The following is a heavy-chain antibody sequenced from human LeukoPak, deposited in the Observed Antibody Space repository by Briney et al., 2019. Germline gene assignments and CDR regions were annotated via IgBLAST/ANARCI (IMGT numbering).Heavy chain of an antibody. Sequence: GGSLRLFCAASGFNFNRYAMSWVRQAPGRGLEWVSGIIDNGDTTYHANSVKGRFTISGDNSKNTLYLQMHSLRAEDTAVYYCAKLGGQEIYNYYVGVWGKGTTVAVSS. V-gene: IGHV3-23*01. CDR3: AKLGGQEIYNYYVGV. J-gene: IGHJ6*03. CDR1: GFNFNRYA. D-gene: IGHD3-16*01. CDR2: IIDNGDTT.